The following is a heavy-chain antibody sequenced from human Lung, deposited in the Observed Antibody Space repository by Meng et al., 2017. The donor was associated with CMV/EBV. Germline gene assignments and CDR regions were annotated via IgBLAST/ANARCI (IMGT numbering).Heavy chain of an antibody. CDR1: GYSFTSFG. Sequence: ASXXVSCKTSGYSFTSFGITWVRQAPGRGLEWMGWISVDNGDTNYAEDFQDRVTMTTDIYRNTAYMELWSLRFDDTAFYYCVRGGRDYRFDYWGQGILVTVSS. CDR2: ISVDNGDT. J-gene: IGHJ4*02. V-gene: IGHV1-18*01. D-gene: IGHD4/OR15-4a*01. CDR3: VRGGRDYRFDY.